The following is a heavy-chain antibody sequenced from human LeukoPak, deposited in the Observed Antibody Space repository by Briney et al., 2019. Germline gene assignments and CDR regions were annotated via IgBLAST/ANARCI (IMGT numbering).Heavy chain of an antibody. D-gene: IGHD2-15*01. V-gene: IGHV5-51*01. CDR1: GYSFTRYW. Sequence: GESLKISCKGSGYSFTRYWIGWVRQMPGKGLEWMGIIHPGDSDTRYSPSLQGQVIISADKSINTAYLQWSSLKASDSAMYYCARRRYCSGGSCYGVDYWGQGSLVTVSS. CDR3: ARRRYCSGGSCYGVDY. J-gene: IGHJ4*02. CDR2: IHPGDSDT.